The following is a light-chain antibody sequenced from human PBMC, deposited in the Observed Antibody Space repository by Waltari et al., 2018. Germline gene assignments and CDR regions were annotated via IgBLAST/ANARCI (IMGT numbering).Light chain of an antibody. J-gene: IGKJ2*01. Sequence: DIQLTQSPSSLSGSLGDRVTIPCRASQNIDTFLNWYKTRPGKAPKVMIYGASSLQPGVPSRFSGSGSGTQFTLTIRSLQPDDFATYYCQQSHTMLYTFGQGTKLEIK. CDR1: QNIDTF. CDR3: QQSHTMLYT. CDR2: GAS. V-gene: IGKV1-39*01.